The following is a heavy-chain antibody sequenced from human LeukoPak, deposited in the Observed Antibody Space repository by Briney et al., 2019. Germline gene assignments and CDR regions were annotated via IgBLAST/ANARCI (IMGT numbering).Heavy chain of an antibody. Sequence: GASVKVSCKASGYTFTRYGISWVRQAPGQGLEWMGWISAYNGNTIYAQRLLGRVTMTTDTSTSTAYLGLRSLRSDDTAVYYCARVTTLLDYWGQGTLVTVSS. CDR1: GYTFTRYG. J-gene: IGHJ4*02. D-gene: IGHD4-11*01. CDR3: ARVTTLLDY. V-gene: IGHV1-18*01. CDR2: ISAYNGNT.